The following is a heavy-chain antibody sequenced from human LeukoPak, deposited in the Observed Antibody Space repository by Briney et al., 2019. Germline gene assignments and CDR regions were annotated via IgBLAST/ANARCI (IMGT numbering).Heavy chain of an antibody. D-gene: IGHD3-10*01. Sequence: ASVKVSCKASGYTFTSYDINWVRQATGQGLEWMGWMNPNSGNTGYAQKFQGRVTMTRNTSISTAYMELSSLRSEDTAVYYCARGNMVRGPGDWYYGMDVWGQGTTVTVSS. CDR2: MNPNSGNT. CDR3: ARGNMVRGPGDWYYGMDV. V-gene: IGHV1-8*01. J-gene: IGHJ6*02. CDR1: GYTFTSYD.